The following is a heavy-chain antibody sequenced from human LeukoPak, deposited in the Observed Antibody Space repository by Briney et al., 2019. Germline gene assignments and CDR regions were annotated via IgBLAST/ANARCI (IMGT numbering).Heavy chain of an antibody. CDR3: ARHGTSITIFGVVTYDAFDI. Sequence: PSETLSLTCTVSGGSISSYYWSWIRQPPGKGLEWIGYIYYSGSTYYNPSLKSRVTISVDTSKNQFSLKLSSVTAADTAVYYCARHGTSITIFGVVTYDAFDIWGQGTMVTVSS. V-gene: IGHV4-59*04. CDR2: IYYSGST. D-gene: IGHD3-3*01. J-gene: IGHJ3*02. CDR1: GGSISSYY.